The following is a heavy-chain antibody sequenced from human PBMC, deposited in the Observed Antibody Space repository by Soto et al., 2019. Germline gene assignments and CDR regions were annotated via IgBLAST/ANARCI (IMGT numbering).Heavy chain of an antibody. CDR3: AKKGYGDYFFIDY. J-gene: IGHJ4*02. CDR1: GFTFSSYA. CDR2: ISGSGGST. Sequence: EVQLLESGGGLVQPGGSLRLSCAASGFTFSSYAMSWVRQAPGKGLEWVSAISGSGGSTYYADSVKGRFTISRDNSKNTLYLQMNSLKAEDTAVYYCAKKGYGDYFFIDYWGQGTLVTVSS. V-gene: IGHV3-23*01. D-gene: IGHD4-17*01.